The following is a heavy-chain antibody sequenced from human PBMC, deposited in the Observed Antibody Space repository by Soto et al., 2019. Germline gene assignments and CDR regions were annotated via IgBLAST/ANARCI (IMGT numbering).Heavy chain of an antibody. CDR3: ARGVTMVRGVWNWFYP. CDR2: IIPIFGTA. V-gene: IGHV1-69*13. CDR1: GGTFSSYA. D-gene: IGHD3-10*01. Sequence: SVKVSCKASGGTFSSYAISWVRQAPGQGLEWMGGIIPIFGTANYAQKFQGRVTITADESTSTAYMELSSLRSEDTAVYYCARGVTMVRGVWNWFYPWGQGTLVTV. J-gene: IGHJ5*02.